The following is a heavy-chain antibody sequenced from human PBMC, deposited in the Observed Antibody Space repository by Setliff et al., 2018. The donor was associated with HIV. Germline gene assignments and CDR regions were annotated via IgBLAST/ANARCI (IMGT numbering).Heavy chain of an antibody. V-gene: IGHV1-2*02. CDR2: INGNSGAT. CDR3: ARGGDDSGPGTWTFDY. J-gene: IGHJ4*02. CDR1: GYTFSDYY. Sequence: ASVKVSCKASGYTFSDYYLHWVRQAPGQGLEWMGWINGNSGATNYAQKFQGRVTMTRDTSTYTAYMELTRLRSDDTALYSCARGGDDSGPGTWTFDYWGQGALVTVFS. D-gene: IGHD3-10*01.